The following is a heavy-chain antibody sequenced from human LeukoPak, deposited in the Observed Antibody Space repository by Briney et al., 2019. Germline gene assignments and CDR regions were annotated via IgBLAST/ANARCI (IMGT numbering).Heavy chain of an antibody. V-gene: IGHV4-4*07. J-gene: IGHJ6*02. CDR1: GASMGSYY. CDR2: IYSSGRP. Sequence: SETLSLTGTVSGASMGSYYWSWIRQPAGKGLEWIGHIYSSGRPNYNPSLKSRVTMSLDTSKNQFSLKLTSVTAADTAVYYCARVPYRSGGSCNYYYYYGMDVWGQGTTVTVSS. D-gene: IGHD2-15*01. CDR3: ARVPYRSGGSCNYYYYYGMDV.